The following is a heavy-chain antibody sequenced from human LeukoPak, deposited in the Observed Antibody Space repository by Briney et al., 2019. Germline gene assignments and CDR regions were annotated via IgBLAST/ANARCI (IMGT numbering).Heavy chain of an antibody. V-gene: IGHV3-30-3*01. Sequence: PGGSLRLSCAASGFTFSSYAMHWVRQTPGKGLEWVAVISYDGSNKYYADSVKGRFTISRDNSKNTLYLQMNSLRAEDTAVYYCARETSPPNKDRFWDVWGQGTTVTVSS. J-gene: IGHJ6*02. CDR3: ARETSPPNKDRFWDV. D-gene: IGHD2-15*01. CDR2: ISYDGSNK. CDR1: GFTFSSYA.